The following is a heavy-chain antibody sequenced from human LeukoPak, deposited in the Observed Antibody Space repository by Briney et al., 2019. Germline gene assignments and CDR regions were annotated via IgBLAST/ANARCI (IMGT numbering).Heavy chain of an antibody. CDR3: ARVSKGVIGYGDYVGGLSWYFDL. J-gene: IGHJ2*01. CDR1: GGSISSYY. Sequence: SETLSLTCTVSGGSISSYYWSWLRQPPGKGLEWIGYIYYSGSTNYNPSLKSRVTISVDTSKNQFSLKLSSVTAADTAVYYCARVSKGVIGYGDYVGGLSWYFDLWAVAPWSLSPQ. D-gene: IGHD4-17*01. V-gene: IGHV4-59*01. CDR2: IYYSGST.